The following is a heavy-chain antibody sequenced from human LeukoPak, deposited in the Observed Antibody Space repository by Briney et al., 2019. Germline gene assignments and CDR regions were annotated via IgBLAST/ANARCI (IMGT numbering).Heavy chain of an antibody. V-gene: IGHV4-39*01. J-gene: IGHJ1*01. CDR3: ARLISSGYYFTLAEYFQH. CDR2: IYYSGST. D-gene: IGHD3-22*01. CDR1: GGSISSSSYY. Sequence: SETLSLTCTVSGGSISSSSYYWGWIRQPPGKGLEWIGSIYYSGSTYYNPSLKSRVTISVDTSKNQFSLKLSSVTAADTAVYYCARLISSGYYFTLAEYFQHWGQGTLVTVSS.